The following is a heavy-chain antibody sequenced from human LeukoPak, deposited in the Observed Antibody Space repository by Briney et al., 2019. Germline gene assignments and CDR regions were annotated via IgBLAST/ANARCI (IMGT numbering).Heavy chain of an antibody. CDR3: ARGNRDLNAFDM. V-gene: IGHV3-53*01. CDR1: GFTVSSNY. D-gene: IGHD2-21*01. J-gene: IGHJ3*02. Sequence: GGSLRLSCAASGFTVSSNYMSWVRQAPGKGLEWVSVIYSGGTTNYADSVKGRFTISRDISKNTLYLQVNSLRVEDTAVYYCARGNRDLNAFDMWGQGTMVTVSS. CDR2: IYSGGTT.